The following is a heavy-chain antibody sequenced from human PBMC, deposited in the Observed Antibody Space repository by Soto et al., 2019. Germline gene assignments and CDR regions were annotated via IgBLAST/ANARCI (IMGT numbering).Heavy chain of an antibody. CDR2: VWYDGSST. CDR1: GFSFSSYG. J-gene: IGHJ4*02. D-gene: IGHD3-22*01. CDR3: ARTTHYYDSSGYGLGNFHY. Sequence: GGSLRLSCAASGFSFSSYGMHWVRQAPGKGLEWVAVVWYDGSSTTYADSVKGRFTISRDNAKNTLYLQMNSLRAEDTAVYYCARTTHYYDSSGYGLGNFHYWGQGTLVTVSS. V-gene: IGHV3-33*03.